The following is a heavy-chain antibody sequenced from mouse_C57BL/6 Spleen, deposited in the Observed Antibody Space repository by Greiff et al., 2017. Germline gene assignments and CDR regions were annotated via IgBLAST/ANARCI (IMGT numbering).Heavy chain of an antibody. Sequence: QVQLQQPGAELVMPGASVKLSCKASGYTFTSYWMHWVKQRPGQGLEWIGEIDPSDSYTNYNQKFKGKSTVTVDKSSSTAYMQLSSLTSEDSAVYYCAILNWDVEDYWGQGTTLTVSS. CDR1: GYTFTSYW. CDR3: AILNWDVEDY. J-gene: IGHJ2*01. V-gene: IGHV1-69*01. D-gene: IGHD4-1*02. CDR2: IDPSDSYT.